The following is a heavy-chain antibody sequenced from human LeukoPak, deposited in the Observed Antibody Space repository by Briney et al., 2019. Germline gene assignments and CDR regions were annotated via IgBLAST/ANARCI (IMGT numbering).Heavy chain of an antibody. CDR2: IIPIFGTA. V-gene: IGHV1-69*05. J-gene: IGHJ4*02. D-gene: IGHD6-6*01. CDR1: GYTFTSYD. CDR3: ARGRAKFVSSSSRALDY. Sequence: SVKVSCKASGYTFTSYDINWVQQAPGQGLEWMGGIIPIFGTANYAQKFQGRVTITTDESTSTAYMELSSLRSEDTAVYYCARGRAKFVSSSSRALDYWGQGTLVTVSS.